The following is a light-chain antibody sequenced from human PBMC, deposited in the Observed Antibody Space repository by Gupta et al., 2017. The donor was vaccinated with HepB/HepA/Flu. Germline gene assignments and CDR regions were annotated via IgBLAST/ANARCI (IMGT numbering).Light chain of an antibody. J-gene: IGKJ2*01. CDR2: WAS. CDR3: HQYVRTPYT. Sequence: DIVMSQSPDSLAVSLGERATITCKSSQTLYSSENRNNFLAWYQKRPGQPPRLLLYWASTRESGVPESFNGSGSGTEFTLTIRSLQAEDVAVYFCHQYVRTPYTFGQGTKLQIK. CDR1: QTLYSSENRNNF. V-gene: IGKV4-1*01.